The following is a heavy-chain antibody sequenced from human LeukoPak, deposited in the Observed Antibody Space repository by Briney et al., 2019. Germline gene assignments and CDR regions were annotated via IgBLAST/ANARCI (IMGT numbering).Heavy chain of an antibody. CDR1: GGSISSYY. J-gene: IGHJ3*02. V-gene: IGHV4-59*01. D-gene: IGHD5-24*01. CDR2: IYYSGST. CDR3: ARAGGGYNHDAFDI. Sequence: SETLSLTCTVSGGSISSYYWSWIRQPPGKGLEWIGYIYYSGSTNYNPSLKSRVTISVDTSKNQFSLKLSSVTAADTAVYYCARAGGGYNHDAFDIWGQGTMVTVSS.